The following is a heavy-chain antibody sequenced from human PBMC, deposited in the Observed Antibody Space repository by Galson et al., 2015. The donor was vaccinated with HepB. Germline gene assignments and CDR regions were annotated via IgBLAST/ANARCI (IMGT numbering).Heavy chain of an antibody. J-gene: IGHJ5*02. CDR3: ARLRLSTPEYCTTTSCYEYNWFDP. V-gene: IGHV3-74*01. D-gene: IGHD2-2*01. CDR1: GFSFSSYW. CDR2: INSDGIST. Sequence: SLRLSCAASGFSFSSYWMHWVRQVPGKRLVWVSRINSDGISTRYADFVKGRFTISRDNAKNTLYLQMNRLRPEDTAVYYCARLRLSTPEYCTTTSCYEYNWFDPWGQGTLVTVSS.